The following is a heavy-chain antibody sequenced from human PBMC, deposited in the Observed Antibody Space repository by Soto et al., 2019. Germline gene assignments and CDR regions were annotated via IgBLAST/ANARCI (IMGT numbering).Heavy chain of an antibody. CDR3: ARGXXSXXXXLDCCPIDN. V-gene: IGHV3-66*01. CDR2: IYSGGTT. J-gene: IGHJ4*02. D-gene: IGHD3-3*01. Sequence: EVQLVESGGGLVQPGGSLRLXXXXXXXXXSSXYXSXVRXXPGXGLERVSIIYSGGTTYYADSVKGRFTISRDNSKNTLYLQMNSLRAEDTAVYYCARGXXSXXXXLDCCPIDNWGQGTLVTVSS. CDR1: XXXXSSXY.